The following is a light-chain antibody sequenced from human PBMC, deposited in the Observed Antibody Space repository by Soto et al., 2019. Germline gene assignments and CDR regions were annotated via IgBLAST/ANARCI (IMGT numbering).Light chain of an antibody. V-gene: IGKV1-27*01. CDR1: QGFSNY. CDR2: AAS. Sequence: DIQMTQSPSSLSASVGVRVTITCRASQGFSNYLAWYQQKPGKVPKLLIYAASTLQSGVPSRFSGSGSGTDFTLTISSLQPEDVATYYCQKYNSAPRTFGPGTKVDIK. J-gene: IGKJ3*01. CDR3: QKYNSAPRT.